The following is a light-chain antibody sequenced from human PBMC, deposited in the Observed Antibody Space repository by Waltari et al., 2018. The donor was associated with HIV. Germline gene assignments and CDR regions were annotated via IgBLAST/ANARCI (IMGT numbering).Light chain of an antibody. J-gene: IGLJ2*01. CDR2: EVS. Sequence: QSALTQPSSVSGSPRQSITISFTGTCSYVGGYNYVSWYQQHPGKAPELLIYEVSNRPAGISNRFSGSKSGNTASLTISGLQAEDEADYDCCSYASSTTLDVFGGGTKLTVL. V-gene: IGLV2-14*01. CDR3: CSYASSTTLDV. CDR1: CSYVGGYNY.